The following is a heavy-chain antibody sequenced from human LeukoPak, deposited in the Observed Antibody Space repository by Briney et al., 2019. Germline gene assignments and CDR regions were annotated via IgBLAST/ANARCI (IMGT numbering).Heavy chain of an antibody. J-gene: IGHJ4*02. V-gene: IGHV4-34*01. Sequence: SETLSLTCAVSGGSFSGYYWSWVRQPPGKGVEWIGEINHSRSTNYNPSLKSRVTISVDTSKNQFSLKLSSVTAADTAVYYCARNHCGGDCYSDWGQGTLVTVSS. CDR1: GGSFSGYY. D-gene: IGHD2-21*02. CDR3: ARNHCGGDCYSD. CDR2: INHSRST.